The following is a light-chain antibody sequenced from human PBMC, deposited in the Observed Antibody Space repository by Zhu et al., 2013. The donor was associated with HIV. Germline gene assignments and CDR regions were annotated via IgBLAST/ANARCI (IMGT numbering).Light chain of an antibody. CDR1: QSVSGF. Sequence: EIVLTQSPATLSLSPGERATLSCRASQSVSGFLAWYQQKPGQAPRLLIYDVSNRATGIPVRFSGSGSGTDFTLTISSLQPEDFATYYCQQANSFPWTFGQGTKVEIK. V-gene: IGKV3-11*01. J-gene: IGKJ1*01. CDR2: DVS. CDR3: QQANSFPWT.